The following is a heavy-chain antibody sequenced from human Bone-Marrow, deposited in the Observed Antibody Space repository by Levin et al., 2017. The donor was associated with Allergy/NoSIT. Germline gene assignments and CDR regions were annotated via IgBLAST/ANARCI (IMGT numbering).Heavy chain of an antibody. CDR3: ARVGYDILTGYEGYFDY. CDR1: GFTFDDYG. J-gene: IGHJ4*02. V-gene: IGHV3-20*04. CDR2: INWNGGST. D-gene: IGHD3-9*01. Sequence: PGGSLRLSCAASGFTFDDYGMSWVRQAPGKGLEWVSGINWNGGSTGYADSVKGRFTISRDNAKNSLYLQMNSLRAEDTALYYCARVGYDILTGYEGYFDYWGQGTLVTVSS.